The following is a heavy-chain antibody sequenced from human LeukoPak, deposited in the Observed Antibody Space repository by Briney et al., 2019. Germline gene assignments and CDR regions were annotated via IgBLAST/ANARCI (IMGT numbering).Heavy chain of an antibody. J-gene: IGHJ3*02. Sequence: SVKVSCKASGGTFSSYAISWVRQAPGQGLEWMGGIIPIFGRANYAQKFQGRVTITGDESTSTAYMELSRLRSEDTAGYYCARYQSLRWAHECSGGSCDSGGAFDIWGQGTMVTVSS. CDR1: GGTFSSYA. CDR3: ARYQSLRWAHECSGGSCDSGGAFDI. D-gene: IGHD2-15*01. V-gene: IGHV1-69*13. CDR2: IIPIFGRA.